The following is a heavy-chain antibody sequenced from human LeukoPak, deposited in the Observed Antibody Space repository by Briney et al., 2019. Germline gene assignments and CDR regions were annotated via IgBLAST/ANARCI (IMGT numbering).Heavy chain of an antibody. CDR3: VREWVTAYYFQY. V-gene: IGHV3-7*04. CDR2: LKQDGSEN. CDR1: GFTFRRYW. Sequence: PGGSLRLSCAASGFTFRRYWMSWVRQAPGKGLEWVANLKQDGSENNYVDSVKGRFSISRDNAKSSLYLQMDSLRAEDTAVYYCVREWVTAYYFQYWGPGTPVTVSS. J-gene: IGHJ4*02. D-gene: IGHD2-21*02.